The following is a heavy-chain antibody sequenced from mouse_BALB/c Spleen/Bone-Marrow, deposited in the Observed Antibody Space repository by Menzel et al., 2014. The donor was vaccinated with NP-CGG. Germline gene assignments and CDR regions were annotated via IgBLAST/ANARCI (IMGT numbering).Heavy chain of an antibody. V-gene: IGHV1-14*01. CDR1: GYTFTSYV. Sequence: VQLKQSGPELVKPGASVKMSCKASGYTFTSYVMHWVKQKPGQGLEWIGYINPNNDGSKYNEKFKGKATLTSDKSSCTAYMELSSLTSEDSAVYYCARGKTYAMDYWGQGTSVTVSS. CDR2: INPNNDGS. D-gene: IGHD2-1*01. J-gene: IGHJ4*01. CDR3: ARGKTYAMDY.